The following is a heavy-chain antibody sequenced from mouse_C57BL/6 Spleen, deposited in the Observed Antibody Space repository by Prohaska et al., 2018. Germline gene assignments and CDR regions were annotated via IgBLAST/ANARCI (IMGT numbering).Heavy chain of an antibody. CDR2: INYDGIST. D-gene: IGHD2-3*01. J-gene: IGHJ4*01. CDR3: ARGGYDGYYDYYAMDY. CDR1: GFTFSDYY. Sequence: EVKLVESEGGLVQPGSSMKLSCTASGFTFSDYYMAWVRQVPEKGIEWVANINYDGISTYDLDSLKSRFIISRDNAKNILYLQMSSLKSEDTATYYCARGGYDGYYDYYAMDYLGQGTSVTVSS. V-gene: IGHV5-16*01.